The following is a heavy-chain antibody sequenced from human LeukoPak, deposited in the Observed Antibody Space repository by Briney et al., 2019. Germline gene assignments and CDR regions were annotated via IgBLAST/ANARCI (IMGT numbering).Heavy chain of an antibody. CDR1: GGSISSGGYY. CDR2: IYHSGST. D-gene: IGHD6-19*01. V-gene: IGHV4-30-2*01. J-gene: IGHJ4*02. Sequence: PSETLSLTCTVSGGSISSGGYYWSWIRQPPGEGLEWIGYIYHSGSTYHNPSLKSRVTISVDRSKNQFSLKLNSVTAADTAVYYCARENRIAVAGFDYWGQGTLVTVSS. CDR3: ARENRIAVAGFDY.